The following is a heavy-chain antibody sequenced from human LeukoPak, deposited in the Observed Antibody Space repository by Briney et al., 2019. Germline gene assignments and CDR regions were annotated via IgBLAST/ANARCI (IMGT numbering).Heavy chain of an antibody. Sequence: PGGSLRLSCAASGFTFSGYAMSWVRQAPGKGLEWVSAISGSGGSTYYADSVKGRFTISRDNSKNTLYLQMNSLRAEDTAVYYCAKDSYSSRWYGLFDYWGQGTLVTVSS. J-gene: IGHJ4*02. V-gene: IGHV3-23*01. CDR2: ISGSGGST. CDR3: AKDSYSSRWYGLFDY. CDR1: GFTFSGYA. D-gene: IGHD6-13*01.